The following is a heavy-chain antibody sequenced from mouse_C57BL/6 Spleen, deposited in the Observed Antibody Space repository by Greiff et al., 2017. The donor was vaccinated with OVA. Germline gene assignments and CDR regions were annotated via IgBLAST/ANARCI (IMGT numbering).Heavy chain of an antibody. CDR3: AKGSTTVVATDYAMDY. CDR1: GYAFSSSW. Sequence: QVQLQQSGPELVKPGASVKISCKASGYAFSSSWMNWVKQRPGQGLEWIGRIYPGDGDTNYNGKFKGKATLTADKSSSTAYMQLSSLTSEDSAVYFCAKGSTTVVATDYAMDYWGQGTSVTVSS. V-gene: IGHV1-82*01. CDR2: IYPGDGDT. D-gene: IGHD1-1*01. J-gene: IGHJ4*01.